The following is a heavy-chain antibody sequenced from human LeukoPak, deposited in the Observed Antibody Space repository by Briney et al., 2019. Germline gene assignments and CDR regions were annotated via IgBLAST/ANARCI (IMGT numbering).Heavy chain of an antibody. V-gene: IGHV1-18*01. CDR3: ARVGFRGPYLYYFDY. CDR1: GYTFTSYG. J-gene: IGHJ4*02. Sequence: GASVKVSCKASGYTFTSYGVSWVRQAPGQGLEWMGWLSAYNGNINYAQKLQGRVTMTTDTSTSTAYMELRSLRSDDTAVYYCARVGFRGPYLYYFDYWGQGALVTVSS. CDR2: LSAYNGNI. D-gene: IGHD3-10*01.